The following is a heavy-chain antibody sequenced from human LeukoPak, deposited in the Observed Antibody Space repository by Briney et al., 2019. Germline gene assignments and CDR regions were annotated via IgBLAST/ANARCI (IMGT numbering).Heavy chain of an antibody. Sequence: GGSLRLSCAASGFTISSNYMGWVRQAPGNGLVWVSRINSDGRNINYADSVKGRFTISRDNAKNTLYLQMNSLRVEDTAVYYRTRGPRDGSGNYYPGDFWGQGTLVTVSS. J-gene: IGHJ4*02. V-gene: IGHV3-74*01. D-gene: IGHD3-10*01. CDR1: GFTISSNY. CDR3: TRGPRDGSGNYYPGDF. CDR2: INSDGRNI.